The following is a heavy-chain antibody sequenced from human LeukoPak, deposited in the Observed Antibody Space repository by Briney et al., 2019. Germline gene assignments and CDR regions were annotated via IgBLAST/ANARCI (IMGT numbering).Heavy chain of an antibody. CDR3: ARDRPYYYDSSGYYSPYILDV. V-gene: IGHV1-2*02. CDR2: INPNSGGT. Sequence: ASVKVSCKASGYTFTAYYMHWVRQAPGQGLEWMGWINPNSGGTNYAQRFQGRVTMTRDTSISTAYMELRSLRSDDTAVYYCARDRPYYYDSSGYYSPYILDVWGKGTTVTISS. J-gene: IGHJ6*04. CDR1: GYTFTAYY. D-gene: IGHD3-22*01.